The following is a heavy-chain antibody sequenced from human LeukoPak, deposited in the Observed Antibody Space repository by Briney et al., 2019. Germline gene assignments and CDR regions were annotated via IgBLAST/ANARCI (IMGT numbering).Heavy chain of an antibody. CDR2: IYTSGST. CDR3: ARGGGTIDP. D-gene: IGHD1-1*01. V-gene: IGHV4-61*02. CDR1: GGSISSGSYY. Sequence: SETLSLTCTVSGGSISSGSYYWSWIRQPAGTGLEWIGRIYTSGSTNYNPSLKSRVTISVDTSKNQFSLKLSSVTAADTAVYYCARGGGTIDPWGQGTLVTVSS. J-gene: IGHJ5*02.